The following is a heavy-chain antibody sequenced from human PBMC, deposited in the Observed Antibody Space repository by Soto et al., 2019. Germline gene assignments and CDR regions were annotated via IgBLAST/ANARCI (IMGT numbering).Heavy chain of an antibody. CDR3: AKDSYSDSSGYLISDY. J-gene: IGHJ4*02. CDR1: GVTFSSYA. V-gene: IGHV3-23*01. CDR2: ISGSGGST. D-gene: IGHD3-22*01. Sequence: GGSLRVSWAASGVTFSSYAVSWVRQAPGKGLEWVSAISGSGGSTYYADSVKGRFTISRDNSKNTLYLQMNSLRAEDTAVYYCAKDSYSDSSGYLISDYWGQGTLVTVSS.